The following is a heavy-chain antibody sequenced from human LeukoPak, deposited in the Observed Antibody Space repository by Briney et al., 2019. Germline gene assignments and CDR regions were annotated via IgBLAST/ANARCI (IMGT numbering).Heavy chain of an antibody. CDR1: GFTFSGYW. CDR3: TTDTWYSAGH. J-gene: IGHJ4*02. CDR2: IKGDGSST. D-gene: IGHD2-15*01. Sequence: GGPLRLSCVASGFTFSGYWMHWVRQAPGKGLEWVSRIKGDGSSTSYTDSVKGRFTISRDNAKNSLFLQMNSLRAEDTAIYYCTTDTWYSAGHWGQGTLVTVSS. V-gene: IGHV3-74*01.